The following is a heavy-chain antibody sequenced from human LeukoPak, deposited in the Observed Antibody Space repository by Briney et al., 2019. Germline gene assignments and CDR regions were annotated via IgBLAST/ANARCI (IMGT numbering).Heavy chain of an antibody. J-gene: IGHJ4*02. V-gene: IGHV3-23*01. CDR3: AKDVNPIKGYFDY. CDR2: FGNSA. Sequence: PGGSLRLSCAASGFTFSRYAMSWVRQAPGKGLEWVSTFGNSAHYADSVKGRFTISRDNAKNSLYLQMNSLRAEDTALYYCAKDVNPIKGYFDYWGQGTLVTVSS. CDR1: GFTFSRYA.